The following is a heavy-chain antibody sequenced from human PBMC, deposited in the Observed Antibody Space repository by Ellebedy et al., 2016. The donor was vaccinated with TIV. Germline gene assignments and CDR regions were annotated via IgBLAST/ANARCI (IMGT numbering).Heavy chain of an antibody. CDR3: ARGGSGSVV. D-gene: IGHD1-26*01. CDR1: GFTFSNAW. J-gene: IGHJ3*01. V-gene: IGHV3-15*07. Sequence: GESLKISCAASGFTFSNAWMNWVRQVPGKGLEWVGRISSEPDGGTTDYAAPVKGRFTISSDDSKNTLYLQMNSLKTEDTAVYYCARGGSGSVVWGQGTMVTVSS. CDR2: ISSEPDGGTT.